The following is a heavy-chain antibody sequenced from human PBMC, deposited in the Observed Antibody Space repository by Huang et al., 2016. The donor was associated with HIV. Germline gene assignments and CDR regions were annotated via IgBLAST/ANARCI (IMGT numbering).Heavy chain of an antibody. CDR2: ISDYNGNT. V-gene: IGHV1-18*01. J-gene: IGHJ5*01. CDR1: GYIFTKYG. CDR3: ARDHWYPLQNWFDL. Sequence: QVELVQSGAEVKRPGASVRVSCKAAGYIFTKYGINWVRQAPGQGLEWRGWISDYNGNTNYAEKFQGRVTLTRDTSATTAYMELRDVTSADTAVYYCARDHWYPLQNWFDLWGQGTLVTVSS. D-gene: IGHD1-1*01.